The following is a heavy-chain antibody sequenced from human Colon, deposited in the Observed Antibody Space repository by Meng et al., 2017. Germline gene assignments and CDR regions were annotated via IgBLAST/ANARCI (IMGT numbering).Heavy chain of an antibody. CDR3: ARDHWGSLDY. CDR1: GGSVSMSDYQ. V-gene: IGHV4-61*08. J-gene: IGHJ4*02. CDR2: AGT. D-gene: IGHD7-27*01. Sequence: QVQLQESGPGLVRPSGTLSLICTVSGGSVSMSDYQWGWIRQPPGKGLEWIGYAGTNYNPSLKSRVTISVDTSKRQFSLKLTSVTAADTAVYYCARDHWGSLDYWGQGILVTVPS.